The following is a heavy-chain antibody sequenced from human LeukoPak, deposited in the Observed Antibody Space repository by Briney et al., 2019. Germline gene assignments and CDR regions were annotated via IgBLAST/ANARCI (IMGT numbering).Heavy chain of an antibody. V-gene: IGHV3-15*01. CDR3: ATDVPSPLAHIDY. J-gene: IGHJ4*02. Sequence: GGSLSLSCAASGFTFINAWMSWVRQAPGKGLEWVSRIKAKTDGETTDYAAPVKGRFTISRDDSMNTLYLQMDSLKTGDTAVYYCATDVPSPLAHIDYWGQGTTVTVSS. CDR1: GFTFINAW. CDR2: IKAKTDGETT. D-gene: IGHD1-14*01.